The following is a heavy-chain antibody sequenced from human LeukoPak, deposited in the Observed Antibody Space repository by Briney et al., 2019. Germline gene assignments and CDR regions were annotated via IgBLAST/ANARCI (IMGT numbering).Heavy chain of an antibody. CDR2: ISSSGSTI. J-gene: IGHJ4*02. Sequence: GGSLRLSCAASGFTFSDYYMSWIRQAPGKGLEWVSYISSSGSTIDYADSVKGRFTISRDNAKNSLYLQMNSLRAEDTAGYYCARASIETYYYDSRGYVDYWGQGTLVTVSS. V-gene: IGHV3-11*01. CDR1: GFTFSDYY. CDR3: ARASIETYYYDSRGYVDY. D-gene: IGHD3-22*01.